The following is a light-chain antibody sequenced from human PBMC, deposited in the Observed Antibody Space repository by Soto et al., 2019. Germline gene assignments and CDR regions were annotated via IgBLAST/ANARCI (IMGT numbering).Light chain of an antibody. J-gene: IGLJ1*01. V-gene: IGLV1-44*01. CDR3: ATWEDSLDGYV. CDR1: SANIGSNS. CDR2: YND. Sequence: QSVLTQPPSASGTPGQRVTISCSGSSANIGSNSVNWYQHLPGTAPKLLIYYNDQRPSGVTERFSGSRSGTSASLAISGLQSEDEAYYYCATWEDSLDGYVFGTGTKVTVL.